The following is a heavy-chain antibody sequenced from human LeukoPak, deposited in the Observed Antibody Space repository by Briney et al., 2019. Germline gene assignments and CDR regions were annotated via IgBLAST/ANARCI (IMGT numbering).Heavy chain of an antibody. D-gene: IGHD3-10*01. J-gene: IGHJ4*02. CDR3: ARQHGEIFFDY. Sequence: SETLSLTCAVYGGSFSGYYWSWIRQPPGRGLEWIGEINHSGSTNYNPSLKSRVTISVDTSKNQFSLKLSSVTAADTAVYYCARQHGEIFFDYWGQGTLVTVSS. CDR2: INHSGST. V-gene: IGHV4-34*01. CDR1: GGSFSGYY.